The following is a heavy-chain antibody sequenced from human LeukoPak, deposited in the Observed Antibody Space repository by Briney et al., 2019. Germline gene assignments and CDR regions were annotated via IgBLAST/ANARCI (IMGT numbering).Heavy chain of an antibody. Sequence: SETLSLTCTVSGGSISSSSYYWGWIRQPPGKGLEWIGSIYYSGSTYYNPSLKSRVTISVDTSKNQFSLKLSSVTAADTAVYYCARAPYGDGDNWGQGTLVTVSS. CDR1: GGSISSSSYY. CDR2: IYYSGST. J-gene: IGHJ4*02. V-gene: IGHV4-39*01. CDR3: ARAPYGDGDN. D-gene: IGHD4-17*01.